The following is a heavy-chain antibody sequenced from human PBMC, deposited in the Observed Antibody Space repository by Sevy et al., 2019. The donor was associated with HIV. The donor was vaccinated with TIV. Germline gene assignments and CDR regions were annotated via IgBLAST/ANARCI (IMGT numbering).Heavy chain of an antibody. J-gene: IGHJ4*02. V-gene: IGHV4-34*01. CDR1: GESFSDYY. D-gene: IGHD2-2*02. Sequence: SETLSLTCAVYGESFSDYYWAWIRQPPGKGLEWIGEINHSGGTEYNPSLKSRVTLSVDTSKNQFSLKVTSVTAAGTALYYCARRTEYTKNFDSWGQGNLVTVSS. CDR3: ARRTEYTKNFDS. CDR2: INHSGGT.